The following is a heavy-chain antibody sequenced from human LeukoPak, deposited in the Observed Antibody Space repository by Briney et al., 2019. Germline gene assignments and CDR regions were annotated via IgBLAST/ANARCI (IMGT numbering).Heavy chain of an antibody. V-gene: IGHV5-51*04. D-gene: IGHD3-16*02. CDR2: IFPGDSDT. CDR3: ATSTGRTIGGVIVTDYYDGMDV. Sequence: GESLKISCKGSGYSFTSYWIGWVRQFPGKGLEWMGIIFPGDSDTRYSPSFQGQVTISTDKPISTAYLQWSSLKASDTAMYYCATSTGRTIGGVIVTDYYDGMDVWGQGTPVTVSS. CDR1: GYSFTSYW. J-gene: IGHJ6*02.